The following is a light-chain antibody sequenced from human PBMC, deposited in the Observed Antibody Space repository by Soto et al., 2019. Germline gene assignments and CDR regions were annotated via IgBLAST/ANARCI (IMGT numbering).Light chain of an antibody. CDR1: NSELGGYNF. CDR2: DVS. V-gene: IGLV2-11*01. CDR3: CSYAGRFTWV. J-gene: IGLJ3*02. Sequence: SALTQPRPETGSPGQSVTISSSGTNSELGGYNFVSWYQHHPGKAPKLMIYDVSLRPSGVPDRFSASKSGNTASLAISGLQAEDEADYYCCSYAGRFTWVFGGGTKVTVL.